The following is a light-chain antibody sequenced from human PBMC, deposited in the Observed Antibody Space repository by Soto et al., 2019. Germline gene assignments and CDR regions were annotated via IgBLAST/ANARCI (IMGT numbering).Light chain of an antibody. CDR1: SSDGGGYNY. V-gene: IGLV2-14*01. J-gene: IGLJ1*01. CDR2: EVS. Sequence: QSVLTQPASVSGSPGQSITISCTGTSSDGGGYNYVSWYQQHPGKAPKLMIYEVSNRPSGVSNRFSGSKSGNTASLTISGLQAEDEADYFCSSYTSSSTFYVFGTGTQLTVL. CDR3: SSYTSSSTFYV.